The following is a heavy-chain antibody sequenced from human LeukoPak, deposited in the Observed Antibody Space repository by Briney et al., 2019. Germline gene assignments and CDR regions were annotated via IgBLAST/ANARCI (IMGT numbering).Heavy chain of an antibody. J-gene: IGHJ5*02. CDR2: INHSGST. D-gene: IGHD3-10*01. V-gene: IGHV4-34*01. CDR3: ARHGVRGALGNWFDP. Sequence: SETLSLTCAVYGGSFSGYYWSWIRQPPGKGLEWIGEINHSGSTNYNPSLKSRVTISVDTSKNQFSLKLSSVTAADTAVYYCARHGVRGALGNWFDPWGQGTLVTVSS. CDR1: GGSFSGYY.